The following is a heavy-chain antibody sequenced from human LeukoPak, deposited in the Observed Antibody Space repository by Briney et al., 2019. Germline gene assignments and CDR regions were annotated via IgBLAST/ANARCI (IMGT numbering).Heavy chain of an antibody. D-gene: IGHD1-26*01. CDR1: GGTLSSYA. V-gene: IGHV1-69*13. J-gene: IGHJ4*02. CDR2: IIPIFGTA. CDR3: ARDGSGSHRGDY. Sequence: ASVKVSCKASGGTLSSYAISWVRQAPGQRLECMGGIIPIFGTATYAQKFQGRVTITADESTSTAYMELSSLRSEDTAVYYCARDGSGSHRGDYWGQGTLVTASS.